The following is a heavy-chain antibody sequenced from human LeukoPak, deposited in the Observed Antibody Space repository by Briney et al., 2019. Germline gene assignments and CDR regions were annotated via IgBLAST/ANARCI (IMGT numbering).Heavy chain of an antibody. CDR1: GYTFTSYG. CDR3: ARDRHYDILTGYWDYYYYYGMDV. J-gene: IGHJ6*02. V-gene: IGHV1-18*01. CDR2: ISAYNGNT. Sequence: EASVKVSCKASGYTFTSYGISWVRQAPGQGLEWMGWISAYNGNTNYAQKLQGRVTMTTDTSTSTAYMEQRSLRSDDTAVYYCARDRHYDILTGYWDYYYYYGMDVWGQGPTVTVSS. D-gene: IGHD3-9*01.